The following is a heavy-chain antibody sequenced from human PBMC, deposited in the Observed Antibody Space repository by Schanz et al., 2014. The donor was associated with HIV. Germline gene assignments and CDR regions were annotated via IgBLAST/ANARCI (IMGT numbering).Heavy chain of an antibody. V-gene: IGHV3-23*01. CDR2: ISGSGGRT. D-gene: IGHD1-1*01. Sequence: EVQLLESGGGLVQPGGSLRLSCAASGFTFSSYALNWVRQAPGKGLEWVSSISGSGGRTYHADSVKGRFTISRDNSKKTLYLQMNSLRGDDTAVYYCARRDTGTLYYYYHYGMDVWGQGTTVTVSS. CDR1: GFTFSSYA. CDR3: ARRDTGTLYYYYHYGMDV. J-gene: IGHJ6*02.